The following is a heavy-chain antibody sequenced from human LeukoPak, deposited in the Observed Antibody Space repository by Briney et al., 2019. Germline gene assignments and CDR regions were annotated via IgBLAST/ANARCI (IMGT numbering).Heavy chain of an antibody. Sequence: SETLSLTCTVSGGSISSSSYYWSWIRQPPGKGLEWIGYIYYSGSTNYNPSLKSRVTISVDTSKNQFSLKLSSVTAADTAVYYCARDMGAHPTGYNWFDPWGQGTLVTVSS. V-gene: IGHV4-61*01. D-gene: IGHD4/OR15-4a*01. CDR2: IYYSGST. J-gene: IGHJ5*02. CDR1: GGSISSSSYY. CDR3: ARDMGAHPTGYNWFDP.